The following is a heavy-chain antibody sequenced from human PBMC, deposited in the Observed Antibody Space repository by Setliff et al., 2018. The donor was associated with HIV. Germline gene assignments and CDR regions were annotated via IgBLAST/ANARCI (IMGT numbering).Heavy chain of an antibody. D-gene: IGHD3-16*01. Sequence: SETLSLTCAISGDSVSSNSAAWNWIRQSPSRGLEWLGRTYYRLGRTFYRSKWYNDYAVSVKGRITVNADTSKNQFSLHLNSVTPDDTAVYYCARGGDWDYNYYMDVWGIGTTVTVSS. CDR2: TFYRSKWYN. CDR3: ARGGDWDYNYYMDV. CDR1: GDSVSSNSAA. V-gene: IGHV6-1*01. J-gene: IGHJ6*03.